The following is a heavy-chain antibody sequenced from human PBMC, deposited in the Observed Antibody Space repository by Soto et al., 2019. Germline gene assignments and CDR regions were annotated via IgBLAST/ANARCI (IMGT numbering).Heavy chain of an antibody. CDR3: ARDSGEFGGVIDLMGFFAY. CDR2: ISYDGSNK. D-gene: IGHD3-16*02. Sequence: GGSLRLSCAASGFTFSSYAMHWVRQAPGKGLEWVAVISYDGSNKYYADSVKGRFTISRDNSKNTLYLQMNSLRAEDTAVYYCARDSGEFGGVIDLMGFFAYWGQGTFVTVSS. V-gene: IGHV3-30-3*01. J-gene: IGHJ4*02. CDR1: GFTFSSYA.